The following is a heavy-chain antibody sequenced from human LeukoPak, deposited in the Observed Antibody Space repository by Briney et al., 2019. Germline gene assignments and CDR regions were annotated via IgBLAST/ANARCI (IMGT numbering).Heavy chain of an antibody. V-gene: IGHV4-39*07. J-gene: IGHJ3*02. D-gene: IGHD3-10*01. CDR1: GGSISSSSYY. CDR3: ARGSTRLAGRLAFDI. CDR2: IYYSGST. Sequence: PSETLSLTCTVSGGSISSSSYYWGWIRQPPGKGLEWIGSIYYSGSTYYNPSLKSRVTISVDTSKNQFSLKLSSVTAADTAVYYCARGSTRLAGRLAFDIWGQGTMVTVSS.